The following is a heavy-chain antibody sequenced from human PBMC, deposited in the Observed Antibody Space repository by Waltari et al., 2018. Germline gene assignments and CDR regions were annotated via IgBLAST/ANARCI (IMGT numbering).Heavy chain of an antibody. CDR3: ARESY. CDR1: GVAFSSYG. J-gene: IGHJ6*02. D-gene: IGHD3-10*01. V-gene: IGHV3-33*01. Sequence: QVQLVESGGGVGQPGRSLGLSCAASGVAFSSYGMRWVRQAPGKGLEWVAVIWYDGSNKYYADSVKGRFTISRDNSKNTLYLQMNSLRAEDTAVYYCARESYWGQGTTVTVSS. CDR2: IWYDGSNK.